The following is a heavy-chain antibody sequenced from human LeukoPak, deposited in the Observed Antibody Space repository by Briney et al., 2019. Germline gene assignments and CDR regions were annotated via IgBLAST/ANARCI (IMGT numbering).Heavy chain of an antibody. Sequence: PGGSLRLSCAASGFTFSSYTMNWVRQALGQGLEWVSTISDPHSGSETHYADSVKGRFTISRDDSQNTVYLQMNSLRVEDTAVYYCVRDPPSSGWSFDYWGQGALVTVSS. V-gene: IGHV3-23*01. CDR2: ISDPHSGSET. J-gene: IGHJ4*02. CDR1: GFTFSSYT. CDR3: VRDPPSSGWSFDY. D-gene: IGHD6-19*01.